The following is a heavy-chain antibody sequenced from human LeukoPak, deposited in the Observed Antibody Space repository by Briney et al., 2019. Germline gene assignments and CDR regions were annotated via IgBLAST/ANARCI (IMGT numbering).Heavy chain of an antibody. J-gene: IGHJ4*02. V-gene: IGHV4-34*01. CDR3: ARYRGVVGIDY. CDR1: GEPFSGYY. D-gene: IGHD2-15*01. CDR2: INHSGNT. Sequence: SDTLSLTCAVYGEPFSGYYWNWIRQPPGKGLEWIGEINHSGNTKYNPSLKSRVTISADTSKNQFSLKLSSVTAADTAVYYCARYRGVVGIDYWGQGTLVTVSS.